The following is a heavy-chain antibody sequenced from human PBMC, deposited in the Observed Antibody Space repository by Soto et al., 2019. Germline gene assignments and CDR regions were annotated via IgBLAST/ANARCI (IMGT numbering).Heavy chain of an antibody. D-gene: IGHD4-17*01. CDR3: AKGHGDYVWHYFDY. V-gene: IGHV3-23*01. CDR2: ISGSAGST. J-gene: IGHJ4*02. CDR1: GFTLSSYA. Sequence: EVQLLESGGGLVQPGGSLRLSCAASGFTLSSYAMSWVRQAPGKGLEWVSSISGSAGSTYYADSVKGRFTISRDNSKNKLYVQMNSLRAEDTAVYYCAKGHGDYVWHYFDYWGQGTLVTVSS.